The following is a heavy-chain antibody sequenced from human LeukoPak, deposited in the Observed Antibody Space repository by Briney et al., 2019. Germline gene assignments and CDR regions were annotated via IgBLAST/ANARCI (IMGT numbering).Heavy chain of an antibody. D-gene: IGHD3-16*01. CDR3: AREGGEGPYDYLSSDNWFDP. CDR2: IIPMLHIA. Sequence: ASVKVSCKASGGTFSSYAISWVRQAPGQGLEWMGRIIPMLHIANYAQKFQGRVTITADKSTSTAYMELSSLRSEDTAVYYCAREGGEGPYDYLSSDNWFDPWGQGTLVTVSS. J-gene: IGHJ5*02. CDR1: GGTFSSYA. V-gene: IGHV1-69*04.